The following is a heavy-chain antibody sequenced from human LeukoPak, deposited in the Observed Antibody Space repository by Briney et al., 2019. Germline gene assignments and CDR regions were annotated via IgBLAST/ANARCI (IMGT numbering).Heavy chain of an antibody. J-gene: IGHJ4*02. CDR1: GYTFTSYH. D-gene: IGHD6-13*01. CDR3: AKDGGKAAAGTFDY. Sequence: ASVKVSCKASGYTFTSYHMHWVRQAPGQGLEWMGKINLSGGSTTYAQKFQGRVTMTRDTSTSTVYMELSSLRPEDTAVYYCAKDGGKAAAGTFDYWGQGTLVTVSS. V-gene: IGHV1-46*01. CDR2: INLSGGST.